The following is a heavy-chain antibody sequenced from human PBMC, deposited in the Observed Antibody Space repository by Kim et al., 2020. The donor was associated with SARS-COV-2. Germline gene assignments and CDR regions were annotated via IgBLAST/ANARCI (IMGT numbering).Heavy chain of an antibody. D-gene: IGHD3-22*01. Sequence: GGSLRLSCAASGFTVSSNYMSWVRQAPGKGLEWVSVIYSGGSTYYADSVKGRFTISRDNSKNTLYLQMNSRRAGDTAVYYCARDQYDYDSSGYRSDAFDIWGQGTMVTVSS. J-gene: IGHJ3*02. CDR2: IYSGGST. CDR3: ARDQYDYDSSGYRSDAFDI. CDR1: GFTVSSNY. V-gene: IGHV3-66*01.